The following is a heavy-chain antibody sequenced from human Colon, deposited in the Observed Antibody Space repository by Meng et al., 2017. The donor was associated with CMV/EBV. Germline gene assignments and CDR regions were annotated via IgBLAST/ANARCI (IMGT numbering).Heavy chain of an antibody. CDR2: INGDGSTT. V-gene: IGHV3-74*01. J-gene: IGHJ5*02. D-gene: IGHD5-18*01. CDR1: GFNLSTYW. Sequence: GFNLSTYWMPWVRQAPGKGLVWVSRINGDGSTTNYADSVKGRFTISRDNAKNTLYLQMNSLRAEDTAVYYCARGKFQSVGIVYSYFDPWGQGALVTVSS. CDR3: ARGKFQSVGIVYSYFDP.